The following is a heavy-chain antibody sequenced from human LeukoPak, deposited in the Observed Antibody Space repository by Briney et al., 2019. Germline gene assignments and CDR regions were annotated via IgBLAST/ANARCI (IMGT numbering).Heavy chain of an antibody. CDR1: GGSINNYY. CDR2: IYTSGST. Sequence: SETLSLTCNVSGGSINNYYWSWIRQPAGKGLEWIGRIYTSGSTNYNPSLKSRVTMSIDTSKNQFSLKLSSVTAADTAVYYCAGQAYYYDSSGPSWGQGTLVTVSS. D-gene: IGHD3-22*01. J-gene: IGHJ4*02. CDR3: AGQAYYYDSSGPS. V-gene: IGHV4-4*07.